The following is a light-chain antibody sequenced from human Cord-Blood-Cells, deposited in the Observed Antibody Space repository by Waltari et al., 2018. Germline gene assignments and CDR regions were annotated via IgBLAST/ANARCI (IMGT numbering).Light chain of an antibody. Sequence: QSALTQPASVSGSSGQAISISCTGTSGDVGGDNYVSWYQQHPGKAPKLMSFGVSNRPSWFSNRFSGSKSGTTAYLTISRLQAEDRADYYGSSYTSSSTVFGAATKLTVL. V-gene: IGLV2-14*01. J-gene: IGLJ3*02. CDR3: SSYTSSSTV. CDR1: SGDVGGDNY. CDR2: GVS.